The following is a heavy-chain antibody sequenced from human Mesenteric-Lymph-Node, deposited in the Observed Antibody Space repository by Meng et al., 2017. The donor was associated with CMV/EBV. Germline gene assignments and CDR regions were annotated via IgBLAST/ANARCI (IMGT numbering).Heavy chain of an antibody. CDR1: GFTFSRYT. CDR2: ISGPSTFI. D-gene: IGHD3-3*01. V-gene: IGHV3-21*01. CDR3: VREHDFWYGYPFDY. Sequence: GGSLRLSCAASGFTFSRYTMNWVRQSPGKGLEWVSSISGPSTFIYYADSVKGRFTISRDNAKHSLNLHMNSLRDDDSAVYYCVREHDFWYGYPFDYWGQGTEVTVSS. J-gene: IGHJ4*02.